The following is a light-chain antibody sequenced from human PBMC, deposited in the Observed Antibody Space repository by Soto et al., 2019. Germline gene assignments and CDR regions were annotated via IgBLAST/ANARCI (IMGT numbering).Light chain of an antibody. V-gene: IGLV2-8*01. J-gene: IGLJ3*02. CDR3: TSYAGSNIWV. CDR1: SSDVGAYNY. CDR2: EVN. Sequence: QSALTQPPSASGSPGQSVTISCTGTSSDVGAYNYVSWYQQYPGKAPNLMIYEVNKRPSGVPDRFSGSKSGKTASLTVYGLQPEDEADDHCTSYAGSNIWVFGGRTKGTVL.